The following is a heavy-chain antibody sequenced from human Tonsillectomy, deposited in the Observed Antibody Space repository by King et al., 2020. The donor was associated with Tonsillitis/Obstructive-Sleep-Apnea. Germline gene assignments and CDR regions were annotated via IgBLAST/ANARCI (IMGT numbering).Heavy chain of an antibody. CDR2: IWYDGSNK. D-gene: IGHD3-3*01. CDR3: ARAGEGDFWSGYYWSGYYFDY. J-gene: IGHJ4*02. CDR1: GFTFSSYG. Sequence: VQLVESGGGVVQPGRSLRLSCAASGFTFSSYGMHWVRQAPGKGLEWVAVIWYDGSNKYYADSVKGRFIISRDNSKNTLYLQMNSLRAEDTAVYYCARAGEGDFWSGYYWSGYYFDYWGQGTLVTVSS. V-gene: IGHV3-33*01.